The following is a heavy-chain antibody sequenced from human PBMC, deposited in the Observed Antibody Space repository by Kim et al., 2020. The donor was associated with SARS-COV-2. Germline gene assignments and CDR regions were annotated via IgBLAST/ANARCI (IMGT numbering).Heavy chain of an antibody. V-gene: IGHV1-3*01. CDR2: INAGNGNT. Sequence: ASVKVSCKASGYTFTSYAMHWVRQAPGQRLEWMGWINAGNGNTKYSQKFQGRVTITRDTSASTAYMELSSLRSEDTAVYYCARDYSSGWYPNDYWGQGTLVTVSS. CDR3: ARDYSSGWYPNDY. D-gene: IGHD6-19*01. CDR1: GYTFTSYA. J-gene: IGHJ4*02.